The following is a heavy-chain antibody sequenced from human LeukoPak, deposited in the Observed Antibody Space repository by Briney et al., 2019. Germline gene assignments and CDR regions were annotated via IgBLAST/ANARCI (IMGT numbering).Heavy chain of an antibody. Sequence: GGSLRLSCAASGFTVSSNYMSWVRQAPGKGLEWVSVIYSGGSTYYADSVKGRFTISRDNSKNALYLQMNSLRAEDTAVYYCARCCGSGKGGASWGQGTLVTVSS. CDR2: IYSGGST. V-gene: IGHV3-66*01. J-gene: IGHJ4*02. CDR3: ARCCGSGKGGAS. CDR1: GFTVSSNY. D-gene: IGHD3-10*01.